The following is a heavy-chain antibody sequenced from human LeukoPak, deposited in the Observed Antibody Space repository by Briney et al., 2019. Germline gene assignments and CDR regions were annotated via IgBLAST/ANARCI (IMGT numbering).Heavy chain of an antibody. J-gene: IGHJ4*02. Sequence: EASVKVSCKASGYTFTSYYIFWVRQAPGQGLEWMGIINPRTGSTSYSQKFQGRATMTRDMSTSTVYMELSSLRSEDTALYCCARGVHVRVYDSNPHYGHYWGQGTLVTVSS. CDR2: INPRTGST. CDR3: ARGVHVRVYDSNPHYGHY. CDR1: GYTFTSYY. V-gene: IGHV1-46*01. D-gene: IGHD3-22*01.